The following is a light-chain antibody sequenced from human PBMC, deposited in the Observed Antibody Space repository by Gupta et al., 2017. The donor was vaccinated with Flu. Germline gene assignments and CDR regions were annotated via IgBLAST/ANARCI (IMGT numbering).Light chain of an antibody. CDR1: QSVGTY. CDR3: QKRSNWPPYT. Sequence: ATLSLSPGERATPSCRARQSVGTYLAWYQQKPGQTPRLLIYDESNRDTGIPARFSGSGCGTDVTLTISSREQEDFAVYYCQKRSNWPPYTFGQGTMMEI. V-gene: IGKV3-11*01. CDR2: DES. J-gene: IGKJ2*01.